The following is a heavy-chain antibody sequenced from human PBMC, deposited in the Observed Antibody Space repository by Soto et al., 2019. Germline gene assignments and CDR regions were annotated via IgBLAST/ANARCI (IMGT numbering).Heavy chain of an antibody. CDR2: INAGNGNT. Sequence: QVQLVQSGAEVKKPGASVKVSCKASGYTFTSYAMHWVRQAPGQRLEWMGWINAGNGNTKYSQQFQGRVTITRDTSASTAYTELSSLRSEDTAVYYCAKDYFDSSGYYPPALLFAYWGQGTLVTVSS. CDR3: AKDYFDSSGYYPPALLFAY. D-gene: IGHD3-22*01. J-gene: IGHJ4*02. CDR1: GYTFTSYA. V-gene: IGHV1-3*01.